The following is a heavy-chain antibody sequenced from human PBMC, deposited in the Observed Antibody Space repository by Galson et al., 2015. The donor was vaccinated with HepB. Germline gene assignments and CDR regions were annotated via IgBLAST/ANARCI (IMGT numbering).Heavy chain of an antibody. Sequence: SLRLSCAASGFTFSDYYMSWIRQAPGKGLEWVSYISSSSSYTNYADSVKGRFTISRDNAKNSLYLQMNSLRAEDTAVYYCARVGQGLGPPDYWGQGTLVTVSS. J-gene: IGHJ4*02. D-gene: IGHD6-19*01. CDR2: ISSSSSYT. V-gene: IGHV3-11*06. CDR3: ARVGQGLGPPDY. CDR1: GFTFSDYY.